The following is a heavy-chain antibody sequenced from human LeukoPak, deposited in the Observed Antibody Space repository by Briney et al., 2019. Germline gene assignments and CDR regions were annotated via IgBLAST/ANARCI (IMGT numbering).Heavy chain of an antibody. CDR3: ARFASYCSGGSCYSASYYYYGMDV. CDR2: IYYSGST. CDR1: GGSISNYH. D-gene: IGHD2-15*01. V-gene: IGHV4-59*08. J-gene: IGHJ6*02. Sequence: SETLSLTCTVSGGSISNYHWSWIRQPPGKGLEWIGYIYYSGSTNYNPSLKSRVTISVDTSKNQFSLKLSSVTAADTAVYYCARFASYCSGGSCYSASYYYYGMDVWGQGTTVTVSS.